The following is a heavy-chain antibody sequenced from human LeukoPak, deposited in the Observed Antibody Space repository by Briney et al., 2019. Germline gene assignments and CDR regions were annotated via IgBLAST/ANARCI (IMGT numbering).Heavy chain of an antibody. D-gene: IGHD6-13*01. CDR3: ARVGVLSSSWLLY. V-gene: IGHV3-11*04. Sequence: PGGSLRLSCAASGFAFSDYYMSWIRQAPGKGLEWLAYISNSGSIRYYADSVKGRFTISRDNARNSLYLQMNSLRAEDTAVYYCARVGVLSSSWLLYWGQGTLVTVSS. J-gene: IGHJ4*02. CDR1: GFAFSDYY. CDR2: ISNSGSIR.